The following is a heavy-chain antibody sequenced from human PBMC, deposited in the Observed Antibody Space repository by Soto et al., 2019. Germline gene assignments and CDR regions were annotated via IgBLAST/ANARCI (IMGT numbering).Heavy chain of an antibody. CDR2: IRPSGGRT. D-gene: IGHD5-18*01. CDR1: GYTFTNYY. CDR3: AREPNESYYFDY. V-gene: IGHV1-46*01. Sequence: QVHLVQSGAEVKKPGASVKVSCKASGYTFTNYYIHWVRQAPGQGLEWLGIIRPSGGRTEYAQRSQGRRTMTRDTSTSTVYMELTSLTSEDTAVYYCAREPNESYYFDYWGQGTLVTVSS. J-gene: IGHJ4*02.